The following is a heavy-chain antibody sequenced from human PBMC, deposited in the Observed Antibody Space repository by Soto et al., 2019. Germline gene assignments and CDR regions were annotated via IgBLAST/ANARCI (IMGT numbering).Heavy chain of an antibody. CDR2: ISGSGGST. D-gene: IGHD2-2*03. Sequence: GSLRLSCAASGFTFSSYAMSWVRQAPGKGLEWVSAISGSGGSTYYADSVKGRFTISRDNSKNTLYLQMNSLRAEDTAVYYCAQGLGAWITYAYYYGMDVWGQGTTVTVSS. CDR1: GFTFSSYA. J-gene: IGHJ6*02. CDR3: AQGLGAWITYAYYYGMDV. V-gene: IGHV3-23*01.